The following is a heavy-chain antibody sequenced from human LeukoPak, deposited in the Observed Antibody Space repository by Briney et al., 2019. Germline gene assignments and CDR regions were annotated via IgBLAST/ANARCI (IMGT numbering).Heavy chain of an antibody. CDR2: ISSSGSTI. J-gene: IGHJ4*02. CDR1: GFPFSSYE. CDR3: ARGSWVLVDLFDY. V-gene: IGHV3-48*03. D-gene: IGHD1-26*01. Sequence: PGGSLRLSCAASGFPFSSYEMNWVRQAPGKGLEWVSYISSSGSTIYYADSVKGRFTISRDNAKNSLYLQMNSLRAEDTAVYYCARGSWVLVDLFDYWGQGTLVTVSS.